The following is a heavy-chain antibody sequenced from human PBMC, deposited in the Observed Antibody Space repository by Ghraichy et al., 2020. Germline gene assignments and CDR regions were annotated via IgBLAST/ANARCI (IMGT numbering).Heavy chain of an antibody. CDR1: GFTFSSYW. Sequence: GGSLRLSCAASGFTFSSYWMSWVRQAPGKGLEWVANIKQDGSKKYYVDSVKGRFTISRDNAKNSLYLQMNSLRAEDTAVYYCARGTPRGSSNIYYYYYGMEVWGQGTRVTVSS. CDR3: ARGTPRGSSNIYYYYYGMEV. D-gene: IGHD2-15*01. J-gene: IGHJ6*01. V-gene: IGHV3-7*01. CDR2: IKQDGSKK.